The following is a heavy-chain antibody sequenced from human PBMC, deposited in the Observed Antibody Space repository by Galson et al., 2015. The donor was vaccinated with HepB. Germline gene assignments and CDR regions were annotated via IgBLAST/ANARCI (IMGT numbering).Heavy chain of an antibody. D-gene: IGHD6-25*01. V-gene: IGHV4-61*02. CDR2: TYTSGST. J-gene: IGHJ6*03. CDR3: ARGFQHGSVYYYYYMDV. Sequence: TLSLTCTVSGGSISSDSYYWSWIRQPAGKGLEWIGRTYTSGSTNYNPSLKSRVTMSVVTSKKQFSLKLTSVTAADTAVYYCARGFQHGSVYYYYYMDVWGKGTTVTVSS. CDR1: GGSISSDSYY.